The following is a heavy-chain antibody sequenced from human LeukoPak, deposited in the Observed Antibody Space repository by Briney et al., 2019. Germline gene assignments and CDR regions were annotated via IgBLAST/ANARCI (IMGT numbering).Heavy chain of an antibody. D-gene: IGHD3-16*01. CDR3: VRDGGAESPTTDY. J-gene: IGHJ4*02. CDR2: IRPYDGHT. V-gene: IGHV1-18*04. Sequence: ASVKVSCKASGYSFGIYGISWVRQAPGQGLEWMAWIRPYDGHTNYAQNLHARVTLTADMSTSTVYMEMFSLRSDDTAVYYCVRDGGAESPTTDYWGQGTLVTGSS. CDR1: GYSFGIYG.